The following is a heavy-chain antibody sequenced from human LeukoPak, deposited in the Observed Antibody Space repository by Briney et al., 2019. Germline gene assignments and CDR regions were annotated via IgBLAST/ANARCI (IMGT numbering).Heavy chain of an antibody. J-gene: IGHJ5*02. Sequence: PSETLSLTCAVSGGSISSTNWWSWVRQPPGKGLEWIGEIYHSGSVTYNLSLRSRVTISVDKSKNHFSLKLTSVTAADTAVYYCAREPTTAINWFDPWGQGTLVTVSS. D-gene: IGHD4-11*01. V-gene: IGHV4-4*02. CDR1: GGSISSTNW. CDR2: IYHSGSV. CDR3: AREPTTAINWFDP.